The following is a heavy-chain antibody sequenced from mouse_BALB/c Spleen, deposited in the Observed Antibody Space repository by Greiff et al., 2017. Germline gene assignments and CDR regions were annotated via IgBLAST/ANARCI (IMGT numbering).Heavy chain of an antibody. D-gene: IGHD1-1*01. CDR3: ARGILYYGSSSYWYFDV. V-gene: IGHV2-9*02. CDR1: GFSLTSYG. J-gene: IGHJ1*01. Sequence: QVQLQQSGPGLVAPSQSLSITCTVSGFSLTSYGVHWVRQPPGKGLEWLGVIWAGGSTNYNSALMSRLSISKDNSKSQVFLKMNSLQTDDTAMYYCARGILYYGSSSYWYFDVWGAGTTVTVSS. CDR2: IWAGGST.